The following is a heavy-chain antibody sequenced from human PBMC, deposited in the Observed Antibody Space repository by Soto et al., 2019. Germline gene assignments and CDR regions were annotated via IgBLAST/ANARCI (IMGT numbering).Heavy chain of an antibody. V-gene: IGHV3-30*18. CDR3: AKGRYVSYFDH. Sequence: QVQLVESGGGVVQPVRSLRLSCAASGFAFSNYGIHWVRQAPGKGLQWVAFISYDGSKKYYADSVKGRFTISRDNSKNTLYLQMNSLRADDTAVYYCAKGRYVSYFDHWGQGTLVTVSS. D-gene: IGHD1-20*01. CDR2: ISYDGSKK. CDR1: GFAFSNYG. J-gene: IGHJ4*02.